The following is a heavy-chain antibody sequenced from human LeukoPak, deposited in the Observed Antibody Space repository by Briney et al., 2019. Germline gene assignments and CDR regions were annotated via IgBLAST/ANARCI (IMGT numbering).Heavy chain of an antibody. D-gene: IGHD3-10*01. Sequence: PGGSPRPPCAASGFPLSSNYMSWGRQAPGKGLEGVAVIYSGGSTYYADSLKGRFTISRDNSKNTLYLQMNSLRAEDTAVYYCASLITMVRGVIRAYFDYWGQGTLVTVSS. V-gene: IGHV3-53*01. CDR3: ASLITMVRGVIRAYFDY. CDR1: GFPLSSNY. J-gene: IGHJ4*02. CDR2: IYSGGST.